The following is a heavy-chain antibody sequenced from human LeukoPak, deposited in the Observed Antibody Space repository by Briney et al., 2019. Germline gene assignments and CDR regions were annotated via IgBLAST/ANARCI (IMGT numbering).Heavy chain of an antibody. J-gene: IGHJ4*02. CDR1: GGSIDIYY. D-gene: IGHD6-13*01. CDR3: ARTTGYSTTWELDS. Sequence: SETLSLTCTVSGGSIDIYYWNWIRQSPRKGLEWIGFTSSIRRTNANPSLKSRVTLSVDTSKSHFSLKMYSVTAADTAVYYCARTTGYSTTWELDSWGQGILVTVSS. V-gene: IGHV4-59*01. CDR2: TSSIRRT.